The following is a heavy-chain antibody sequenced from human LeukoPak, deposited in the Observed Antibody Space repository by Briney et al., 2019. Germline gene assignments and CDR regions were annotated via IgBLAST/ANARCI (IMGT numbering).Heavy chain of an antibody. V-gene: IGHV1-69*04. CDR3: ARDPRTTGMYDY. CDR1: GGTFSSYA. CDR2: IIPILGIA. Sequence: SVKVSCKASGGTFSSYAISWVRQAPGQGLEWMGRIIPILGIANYAQKFQGRVTITADKSTSTAYMELSSLRSEDTAVYYCARDPRTTGMYDYWGQGTLVTVSS. D-gene: IGHD1-1*01. J-gene: IGHJ4*02.